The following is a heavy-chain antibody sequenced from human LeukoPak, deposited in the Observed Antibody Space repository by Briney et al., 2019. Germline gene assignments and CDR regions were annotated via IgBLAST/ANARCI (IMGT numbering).Heavy chain of an antibody. J-gene: IGHJ5*02. Sequence: SETLSLTCTVSGGSISSYYWSWIRQPAGKGLEWIGRIYTSGSTNYNPSLKSRVTMSVDTSKNQFSLKLSSVTAADTAVYYCARDRDYDSWSGSGNWFDPWGQGTLVTVSS. CDR3: ARDRDYDSWSGSGNWFDP. CDR1: GGSISSYY. D-gene: IGHD3-3*01. V-gene: IGHV4-4*07. CDR2: IYTSGST.